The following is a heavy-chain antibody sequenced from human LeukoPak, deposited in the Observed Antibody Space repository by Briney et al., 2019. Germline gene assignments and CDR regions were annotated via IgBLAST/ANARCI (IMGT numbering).Heavy chain of an antibody. V-gene: IGHV3-23*01. CDR3: AKVDYYDSSGYY. CDR1: GFTFSNSW. CDR2: ISGSGGST. J-gene: IGHJ4*02. D-gene: IGHD3-22*01. Sequence: GGSLRLSCAASGFTFSNSWMTWVRQVPGKGLEWVSAISGSGGSTYYADSVKGRFTISRDNSKNTLYLQMNSLRAEDTAVYYCAKVDYYDSSGYYWGQGTLVTVSS.